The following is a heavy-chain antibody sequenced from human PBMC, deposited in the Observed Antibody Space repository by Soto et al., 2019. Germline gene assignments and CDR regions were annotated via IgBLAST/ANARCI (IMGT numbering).Heavy chain of an antibody. CDR1: GFSLSTSGMC. J-gene: IGHJ3*02. V-gene: IGHV2-70*01. CDR3: ARIGKYGSGSNDAFDI. D-gene: IGHD3-10*01. Sequence: SGPTLVKPTQTLTLTCTFSGFSLSTSGMCVSWIRQPPGKALEWLALIDWDDDKYYSTTLKTRLTISKDTSKNQVDLTMTNMDPVDTATYYCARIGKYGSGSNDAFDIWGQGTMVTVSS. CDR2: IDWDDDK.